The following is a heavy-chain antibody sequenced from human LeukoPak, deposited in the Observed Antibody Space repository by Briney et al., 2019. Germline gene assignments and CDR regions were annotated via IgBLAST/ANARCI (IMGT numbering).Heavy chain of an antibody. CDR3: ARGGYYYYCGMDV. J-gene: IGHJ6*02. CDR1: GGSISSGGYY. V-gene: IGHV4-31*03. Sequence: SQTLSLTCTVSGGSISSGGYYWSWIRQHPEKGLEWIGYIYYSGTTYYNPSLKSRVTTSMDTSKNQFSLKLSSVTAEDTAVYYCARGGYYYYCGMDVWGQGTTVTVSS. CDR2: IYYSGTT.